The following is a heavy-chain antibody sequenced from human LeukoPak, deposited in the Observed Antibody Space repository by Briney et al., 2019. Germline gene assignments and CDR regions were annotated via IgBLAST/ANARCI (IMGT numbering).Heavy chain of an antibody. D-gene: IGHD3-22*01. Sequence: GGSLRLSCAASGFTFGSYGMHWVRQAPGKGLEWVAVISYDGSNKYYADSVKGRFTISRDNSKNTLYLQMNSLRAEDTALYYCAKDNLDSSGFLFDYWGQGTLVTVSS. J-gene: IGHJ4*02. CDR3: AKDNLDSSGFLFDY. V-gene: IGHV3-30*18. CDR2: ISYDGSNK. CDR1: GFTFGSYG.